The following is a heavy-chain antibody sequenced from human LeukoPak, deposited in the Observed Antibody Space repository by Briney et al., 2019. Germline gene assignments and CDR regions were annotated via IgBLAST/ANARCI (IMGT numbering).Heavy chain of an antibody. CDR1: GGSISSYY. D-gene: IGHD1-1*01. CDR3: ARVTTRINYYYYYMDV. J-gene: IGHJ6*03. V-gene: IGHV4-59*01. Sequence: SETLSLTCTVSGGSISSYYWSWIRQPPGKGLEWIGYIYYSGSTNYNPSLKSRVTISVDTSKNQFSLKLSSVTAADPAVYYCARVTTRINYYYYYMDVWGKGTTVTVSS. CDR2: IYYSGST.